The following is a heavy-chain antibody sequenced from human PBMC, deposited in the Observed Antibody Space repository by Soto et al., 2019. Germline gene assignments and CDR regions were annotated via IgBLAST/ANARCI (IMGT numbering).Heavy chain of an antibody. J-gene: IGHJ4*02. D-gene: IGHD6-13*01. Sequence: QVQLQESGPGLVKPSETLSLTCTVSGGSVSSGSYYWSWIRQPPGKGLEWIGYIYYSGSTNYNPSHKSRVTISVDTSKNQFSLKLSSVTAADTAVYYCARESIAAAGTPFDYWGQGTLVTVSS. CDR1: GGSVSSGSYY. CDR2: IYYSGST. V-gene: IGHV4-61*01. CDR3: ARESIAAAGTPFDY.